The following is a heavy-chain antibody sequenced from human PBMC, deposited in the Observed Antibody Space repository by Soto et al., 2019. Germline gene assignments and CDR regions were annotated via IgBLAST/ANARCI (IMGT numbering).Heavy chain of an antibody. J-gene: IGHJ4*02. CDR3: ARDKSIAAIDY. CDR2: IWYDGSNK. D-gene: IGHD6-6*01. V-gene: IGHV3-33*01. CDR1: GFTFSSYG. Sequence: GGSLRLSCAASGFTFSSYGMHWVRQAPGKGLEWVAVIWYDGSNKYYADSVKGRFTISRDNSKNTLYLQMNSLRAEDTAVYYCARDKSIAAIDYWGQGTLVTVSS.